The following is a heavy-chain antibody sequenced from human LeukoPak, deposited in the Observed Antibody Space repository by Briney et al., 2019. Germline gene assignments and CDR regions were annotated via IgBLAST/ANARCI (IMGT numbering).Heavy chain of an antibody. J-gene: IGHJ2*01. V-gene: IGHV4-4*07. CDR3: ARVSSSWYQDWYFDL. CDR1: GYSISSGFY. CDR2: TYTSGST. Sequence: PSETLSLTCTVSGYSISSGFYWGCIRQPAGKGLEWIGRTYTSGSTNYNPSLKSRVTMSVDMSKNQFSLKLSSMIAADTAVYYCARVSSSWYQDWYFDLWGRGTLVTVPS. D-gene: IGHD6-13*01.